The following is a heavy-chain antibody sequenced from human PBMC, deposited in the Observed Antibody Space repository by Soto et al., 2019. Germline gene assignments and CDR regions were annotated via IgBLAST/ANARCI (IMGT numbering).Heavy chain of an antibody. J-gene: IGHJ6*03. Sequence: PSETLSVTCAVYGRSLVVHYWSWSRQPPGKGLEWIAEINHSGATRYRPSLQSRATISVDTSKNQFSLKLSSVTAADTAVYYCARGRNNIVVVPAATWYMDVWGKGTTVTVSS. CDR1: GRSLVVHY. V-gene: IGHV4-34*01. D-gene: IGHD2-2*01. CDR3: ARGRNNIVVVPAATWYMDV. CDR2: INHSGAT.